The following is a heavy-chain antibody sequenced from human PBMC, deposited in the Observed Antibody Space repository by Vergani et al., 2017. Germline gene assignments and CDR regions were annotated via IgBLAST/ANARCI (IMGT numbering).Heavy chain of an antibody. V-gene: IGHV1-69*01. CDR1: GGTFSSYA. CDR2: IIPIFGTA. D-gene: IGHD3-22*01. Sequence: QVQLVQSGAEVKKPGSSVKVSCKASGGTFSSYAISWVRPAPGQGLEWMGGIIPIFGTANYAQKFQGRVTITADESTSTAYMELSSLRSEDTAVYYCARGYYDSSGYYYSGGDAFDIWGQGTMVTVSS. CDR3: ARGYYDSSGYYYSGGDAFDI. J-gene: IGHJ3*02.